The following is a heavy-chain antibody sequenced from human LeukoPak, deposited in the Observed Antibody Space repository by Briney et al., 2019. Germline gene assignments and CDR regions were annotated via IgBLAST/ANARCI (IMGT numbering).Heavy chain of an antibody. CDR3: AKDGSRYGGYDSSLFDY. CDR1: GFTFDDYV. J-gene: IGHJ4*02. D-gene: IGHD5-12*01. CDR2: ISWNSGSI. Sequence: QTGRSLRLSCAASGFTFDDYVMHWVRQAPGKGLEWVSGISWNSGSIGYADSVKGRFTISRDNAKNSLYLQMNSLRAEDMALYYCAKDGSRYGGYDSSLFDYWGQGTLVTVSS. V-gene: IGHV3-9*03.